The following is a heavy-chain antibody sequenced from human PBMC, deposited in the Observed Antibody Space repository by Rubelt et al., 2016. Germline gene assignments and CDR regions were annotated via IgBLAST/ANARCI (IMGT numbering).Heavy chain of an antibody. CDR2: IWYDGSNK. J-gene: IGHJ4*02. CDR3: VRGGWYLTNPFDY. Sequence: GFTFSSYGMHWVRQAPGKGLEWVAVIWYDGSNKYYADSVKGRFTISRDNSKNTLYLQMNSLRAEDTAVYYCVRGGWYLTNPFDYWGQGTLVTVSS. D-gene: IGHD6-13*01. V-gene: IGHV3-33*01. CDR1: GFTFSSYG.